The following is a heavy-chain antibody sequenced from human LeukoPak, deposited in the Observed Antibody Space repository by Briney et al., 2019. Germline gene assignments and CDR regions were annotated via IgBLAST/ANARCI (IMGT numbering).Heavy chain of an antibody. D-gene: IGHD6-13*01. CDR3: AKDGAALSFDY. V-gene: IGHV3-30*18. CDR2: ISYDGSNK. J-gene: IGHJ4*02. Sequence: PGRSLRLPCAASGFTFSSYGIHWVRQAPGKGLEWVAVISYDGSNKYYADSVKGRFTISRDNSKNTLYLQTNSLRAEDTAVYYCAKDGAALSFDYWGQGTLVTVSS. CDR1: GFTFSSYG.